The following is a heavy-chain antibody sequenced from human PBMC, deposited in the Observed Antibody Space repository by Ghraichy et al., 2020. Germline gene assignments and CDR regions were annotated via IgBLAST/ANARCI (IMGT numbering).Heavy chain of an antibody. J-gene: IGHJ4*02. CDR2: INPNSGGR. CDR1: GYTFTDYY. CDR3: ARRTYDY. V-gene: IGHV1-2*02. Sequence: AAVKVSCKASGYTFTDYYIHWVRQAPGQGLEWMGWINPNSGGRNFAQKFQGRVTMTADTSIYTAYMELSRLRSDDTAVYYCARRTYDYWGQGTLVTVFS.